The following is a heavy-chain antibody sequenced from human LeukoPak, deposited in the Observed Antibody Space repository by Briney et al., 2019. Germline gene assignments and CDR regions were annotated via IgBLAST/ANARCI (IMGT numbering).Heavy chain of an antibody. CDR1: GYTFTSYG. D-gene: IGHD5-18*01. V-gene: IGHV1-18*01. CDR2: ISAYNGNT. Sequence: ASVKVSCKASGYTFTSYGISWVRQAPGQGLEWMGWISAYNGNTNYAQKLQGRVIMTTDTSTSTAYMELRSLRSDDTAVYYCASRAGNYGLSYGYGDPFDMWGQGTMVTVSS. CDR3: ASRAGNYGLSYGYGDPFDM. J-gene: IGHJ3*02.